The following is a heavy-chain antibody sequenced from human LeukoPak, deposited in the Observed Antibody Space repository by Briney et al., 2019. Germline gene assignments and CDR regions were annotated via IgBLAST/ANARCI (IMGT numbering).Heavy chain of an antibody. J-gene: IGHJ4*02. Sequence: GRSLRLSCAASGFTFSSYGMHWVRQAPGKGLEWVAVIWYDGSNKYYADSVKGRFTISRDNSKNTLYLQMNSLRAEDTAVYYCAREYTMKYYFDYWGQGTLVTVSS. CDR1: GFTFSSYG. D-gene: IGHD3-22*01. CDR2: IWYDGSNK. V-gene: IGHV3-33*01. CDR3: AREYTMKYYFDY.